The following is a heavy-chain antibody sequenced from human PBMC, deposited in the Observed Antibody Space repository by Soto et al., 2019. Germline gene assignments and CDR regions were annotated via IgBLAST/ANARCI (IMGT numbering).Heavy chain of an antibody. CDR3: AREYLVRGVTDY. V-gene: IGHV3-33*01. CDR1: GFTFSSYG. Sequence: QVQLVESGGGVVQPGRSLRLSCAASGFTFSSYGMHWVRQAPGKGLEWVAVIWYDGSNKYYADSVKGRFTISRDNSKNTLYLQVNSLRAEDTAVYYCAREYLVRGVTDYWGQGTLVTVSS. J-gene: IGHJ4*02. D-gene: IGHD3-10*01. CDR2: IWYDGSNK.